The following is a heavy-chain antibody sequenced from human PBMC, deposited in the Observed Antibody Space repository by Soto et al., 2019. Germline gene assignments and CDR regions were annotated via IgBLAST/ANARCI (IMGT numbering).Heavy chain of an antibody. CDR1: GFSVSDYY. CDR2: IYSGRTT. CDR3: VRGPADSMLRLLEWPYGDY. Sequence: LRLSFAASGFSVSDYYMNWVRQAPGKGLEWVSIIYSGRTTYYADSVKGRFTISRDDSKNTLYLQMNSLRPEDTALYYCVRGPADSMLRLLEWPYGDYWGQGTLVTVSS. V-gene: IGHV3-53*01. J-gene: IGHJ4*02. D-gene: IGHD3-3*01.